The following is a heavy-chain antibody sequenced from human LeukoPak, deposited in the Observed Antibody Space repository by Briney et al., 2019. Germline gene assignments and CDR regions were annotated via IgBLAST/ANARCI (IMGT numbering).Heavy chain of an antibody. V-gene: IGHV4-59*01. CDR1: GGSISSYY. CDR3: ARGRAGSGY. J-gene: IGHJ4*02. D-gene: IGHD6-19*01. CDR2: IYYSAST. Sequence: SETLSLTCTVSGGSISSYYWTWIRQPPGKGLEWIGYIYYSASTNYNPSLKSRVTISVDTSKNQFSLKLSSVTAADTAVYYCARGRAGSGYWGQGTLVTVSS.